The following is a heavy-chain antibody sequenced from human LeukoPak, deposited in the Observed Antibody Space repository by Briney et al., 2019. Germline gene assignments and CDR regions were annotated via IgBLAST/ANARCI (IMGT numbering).Heavy chain of an antibody. V-gene: IGHV1-2*02. CDR3: ARDNILSDEAFDI. CDR2: INPNSGGT. CDR1: GGTFSSYA. J-gene: IGHJ3*02. Sequence: ASVKVSCKASGGTFSSYAISWVRQAPGQGLEWMGWINPNSGGTNYAQKFQGRVTMTRDTSISTAYMELSRLRSDDTAVYYCARDNILSDEAFDIWGQGTMVTVSS. D-gene: IGHD5/OR15-5a*01.